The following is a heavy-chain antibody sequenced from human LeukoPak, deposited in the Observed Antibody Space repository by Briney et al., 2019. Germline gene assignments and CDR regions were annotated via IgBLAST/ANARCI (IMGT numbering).Heavy chain of an antibody. CDR2: IYTSGST. Sequence: SETLSLTCTVSGGSISSYYWSWIRQPAGKGLEWIGRIYTSGSTNYNPSLKSRVTMSVDTSKNQFSLKLSSVTAADTAVYYCARERAGGIVAPDAFDIRGQGTMVTVSS. D-gene: IGHD3-22*01. V-gene: IGHV4-4*07. J-gene: IGHJ3*02. CDR3: ARERAGGIVAPDAFDI. CDR1: GGSISSYY.